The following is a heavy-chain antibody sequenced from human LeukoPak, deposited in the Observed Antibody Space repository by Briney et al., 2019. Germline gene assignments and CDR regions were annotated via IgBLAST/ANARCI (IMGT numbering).Heavy chain of an antibody. CDR3: ARTPAQYCSGGSCYSDWYNWFDP. CDR2: INPNSGGT. CDR1: GYTFTGYY. Sequence: ASVKVSCKASGYTFTGYYMHWVRQAPGQGLEWMGWINPNSGGTNYAQEFQGRVTMTRDTSISTAYMELSRLRSDDTAVYYCARTPAQYCSGGSCYSDWYNWFDPWGQGTLVTVSS. J-gene: IGHJ5*02. D-gene: IGHD2-15*01. V-gene: IGHV1-2*02.